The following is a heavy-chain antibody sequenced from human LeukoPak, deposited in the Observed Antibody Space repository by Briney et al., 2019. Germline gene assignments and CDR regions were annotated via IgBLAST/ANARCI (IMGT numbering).Heavy chain of an antibody. J-gene: IGHJ4*02. Sequence: ASVKVSCKASGYTFTSYDINWVRQATGQGLEWMGWMNPNSGNTGYAQKFQGRVTITRNTSISTAYMELSSLRSEDTAVYYCAKGDPLGSLVPAAIGFDYWGQGTLVTVSS. D-gene: IGHD2-2*02. CDR1: GYTFTSYD. CDR2: MNPNSGNT. V-gene: IGHV1-8*03. CDR3: AKGDPLGSLVPAAIGFDY.